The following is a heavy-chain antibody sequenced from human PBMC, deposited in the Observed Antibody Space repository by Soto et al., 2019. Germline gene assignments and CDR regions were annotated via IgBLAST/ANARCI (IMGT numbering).Heavy chain of an antibody. CDR3: ARLVLIMNAMTTYTFDF. D-gene: IGHD2-8*01. V-gene: IGHV5-51*01. CDR1: GYNFSNYW. Sequence: GESLKISCKGSGYNFSNYWIGWVRQMPGKGLDWMGIMYPGGSDTIYSPSFQGQVTFSADKSINTAYLQWSSLKASDTAMYYCARLVLIMNAMTTYTFDFWGQGTMVTVSS. CDR2: MYPGGSDT. J-gene: IGHJ3*01.